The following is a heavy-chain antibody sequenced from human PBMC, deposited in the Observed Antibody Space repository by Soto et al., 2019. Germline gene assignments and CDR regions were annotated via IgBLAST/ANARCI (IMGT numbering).Heavy chain of an antibody. CDR1: GGSFSGYY. Sequence: SETLSLTCAVYGGSFSGYYWSWIRQPPGKGLEWIGEINHSGSTNYNPSLKSRVTISVDTSKNQFSLKLSSVTAADTAVYHCAREKYYGSGSYRYYYYYGMDVWGQGTTVT. CDR3: AREKYYGSGSYRYYYYYGMDV. V-gene: IGHV4-34*01. J-gene: IGHJ6*02. CDR2: INHSGST. D-gene: IGHD3-10*01.